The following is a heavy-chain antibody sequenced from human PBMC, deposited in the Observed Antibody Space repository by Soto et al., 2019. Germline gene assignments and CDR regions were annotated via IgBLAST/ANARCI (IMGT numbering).Heavy chain of an antibody. V-gene: IGHV4-59*01. CDR2: IYYSGST. D-gene: IGHD3-10*01. J-gene: IGHJ6*02. CDR1: GGSISSYY. Sequence: TLSLTCTVSGGSISSYYWSWIRQPPGKGLEWIGYIYYSGSTNYNPSLKSRVTISVDTSKNQFSLKLSSVTAADTAVYYCARAGGRLWFGEFYYGMDVWGQGTTVTVSS. CDR3: ARAGGRLWFGEFYYGMDV.